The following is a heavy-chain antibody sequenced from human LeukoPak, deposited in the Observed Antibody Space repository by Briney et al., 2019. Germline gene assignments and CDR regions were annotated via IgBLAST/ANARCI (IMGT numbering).Heavy chain of an antibody. CDR2: INTGNGNT. CDR3: ARDQGYYDSSGYYTEDY. CDR1: GYTFTNYG. Sequence: GASVKVSCKTSGYTFTNYGMHWVRQAPRQSLEWMGWINTGNGNTKSSQKFQDRVTLTRDTSASTAYMELSSLRSEDTAVYYCARDQGYYDSSGYYTEDYWGQGTLVTVSS. J-gene: IGHJ4*02. V-gene: IGHV1-3*04. D-gene: IGHD3-22*01.